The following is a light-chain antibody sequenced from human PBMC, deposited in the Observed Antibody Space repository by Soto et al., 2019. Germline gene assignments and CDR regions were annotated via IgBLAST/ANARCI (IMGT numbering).Light chain of an antibody. CDR1: SSDVCLYDY. CDR3: SSYTSDTSYV. CDR2: AVS. J-gene: IGLJ1*01. V-gene: IGLV2-14*01. Sequence: QSVLTQPASVSGSPGQSITISCTGTSSDVCLYDYVSWYQQHPGKAPQLMIYAVSNRPSGVSNRFSASKSGNTASLFISGLQAEDEADYYCSSYTSDTSYVLGSATKVTV.